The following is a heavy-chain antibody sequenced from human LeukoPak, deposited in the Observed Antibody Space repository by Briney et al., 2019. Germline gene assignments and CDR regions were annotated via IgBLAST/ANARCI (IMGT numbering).Heavy chain of an antibody. CDR2: ISGSGGST. J-gene: IGHJ4*02. D-gene: IGHD2-15*01. CDR3: AKGGCSGGSCYYPYYFDY. V-gene: IGHV3-23*01. CDR1: GFTFSSHA. Sequence: GGSLRLSCAASGFTFSSHAMSWVRQAPGKGLEWVSAISGSGGSTYYADSVKGRFTISRDNSKNTLYLQMNSLRAEDTAVYYCAKGGCSGGSCYYPYYFDYWGQGTLVTVSS.